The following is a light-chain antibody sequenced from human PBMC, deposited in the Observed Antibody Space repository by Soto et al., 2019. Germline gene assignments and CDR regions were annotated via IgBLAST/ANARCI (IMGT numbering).Light chain of an antibody. J-gene: IGKJ3*01. CDR3: QQRINWPFT. CDR2: DVS. CDR1: ETISKS. V-gene: IGKV3-11*01. Sequence: EIVLTQSPATQSLSPGERATLSCRASETISKSLAWYQQRRGQPPRLLLYDVSSRASDLPARFSGSGSGTDFTLTISSLEPEDFAIYYCQQRINWPFTFGPGTKVDF.